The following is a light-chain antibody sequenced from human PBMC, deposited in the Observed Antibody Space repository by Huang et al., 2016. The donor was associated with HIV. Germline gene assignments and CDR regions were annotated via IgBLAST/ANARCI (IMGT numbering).Light chain of an antibody. Sequence: DIRMTQSPPSLSASVGDTVTITCRASQSVTKYLNWYQQGPGKAPNLLVFGGSHLQSGVPQKFSGSGCGTDFALTIRSLEPEDFATYYCKQSYIAPLTFGQGTRVEVK. CDR3: KQSYIAPLT. CDR2: GGS. J-gene: IGKJ1*01. CDR1: QSVTKY. V-gene: IGKV1-39*01.